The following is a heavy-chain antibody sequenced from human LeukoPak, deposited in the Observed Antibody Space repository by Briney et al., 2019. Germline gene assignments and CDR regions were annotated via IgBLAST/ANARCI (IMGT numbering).Heavy chain of an antibody. CDR2: IIPIFGTA. J-gene: IGHJ6*03. CDR1: GGTFSSYS. Sequence: SVKVSCKASGGTFSSYSISWVRQAPGQGLEWMGRIIPIFGTANYAQKFQGRVTITTDESTSTAYMELSSLRSEDTAVYYCAREDTMVRGSYHDYYDMDVWGKGTTVTVSS. CDR3: AREDTMVRGSYHDYYDMDV. D-gene: IGHD3-10*01. V-gene: IGHV1-69*05.